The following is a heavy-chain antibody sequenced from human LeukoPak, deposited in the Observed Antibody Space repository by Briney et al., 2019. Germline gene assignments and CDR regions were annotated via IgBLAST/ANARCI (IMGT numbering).Heavy chain of an antibody. Sequence: PSGTLSLTCAVSGDSISSNYCWRWVRQFPGKGPEWIGEVYRRGSTSYNPSLKSRVVISIDKSKNQYSLNLNSVTAADTAMYYCGRHAYGDSSAAFDIWGQGTMVIVSS. V-gene: IGHV4-4*02. J-gene: IGHJ3*02. CDR2: VYRRGST. CDR3: GRHAYGDSSAAFDI. CDR1: GDSISSNYC. D-gene: IGHD4-17*01.